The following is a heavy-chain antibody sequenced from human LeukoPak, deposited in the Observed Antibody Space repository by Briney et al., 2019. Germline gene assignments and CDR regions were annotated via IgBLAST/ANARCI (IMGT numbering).Heavy chain of an antibody. Sequence: GASVKVSCKASGYTFTSYDINWVRQATGQGLEWMGWMNPNSGNTGYAQKFQGRVTITRNTSISTAYMELSSLRSEDTAVYYCARVSRYCRSTSCSYYFDYWGQGTLVTVSS. CDR2: MNPNSGNT. J-gene: IGHJ4*02. D-gene: IGHD2-2*01. CDR1: GYTFTSYD. V-gene: IGHV1-8*03. CDR3: ARVSRYCRSTSCSYYFDY.